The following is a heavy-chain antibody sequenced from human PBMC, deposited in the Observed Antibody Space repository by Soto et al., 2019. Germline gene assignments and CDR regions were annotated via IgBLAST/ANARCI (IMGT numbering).Heavy chain of an antibody. CDR1: GGSFSGYY. CDR3: ARESHDILTGPPWVWYFDL. D-gene: IGHD3-9*01. J-gene: IGHJ2*01. V-gene: IGHV4-34*01. Sequence: QVQLQQWGAGTLRPLETLSLTCGVSGGSFSGYYWTLIRQSPGKGLEWIGEINDRGSINYNPSLKSRVSISVDTSKNHYSLNLRSVTAADTAVYYCARESHDILTGPPWVWYFDLCGRGTLVTVSS. CDR2: INDRGSI.